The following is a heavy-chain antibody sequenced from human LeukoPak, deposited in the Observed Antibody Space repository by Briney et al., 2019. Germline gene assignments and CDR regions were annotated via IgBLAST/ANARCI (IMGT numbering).Heavy chain of an antibody. CDR1: GGSISSGDYY. V-gene: IGHV4-30-4*01. CDR3: VRDIGYCSGGDCYSYDAFDI. J-gene: IGHJ3*02. CDR2: MYYSGTA. D-gene: IGHD2-15*01. Sequence: PSETLSLTCSVSGGSISSGDYYWSWIRQPPGKGLEWIGYMYYSGTADYNPSLKSRVIMSVDTSKNQFSLKLTSVTAADTAVYYCVRDIGYCSGGDCYSYDAFDIWGQGIKVTVSS.